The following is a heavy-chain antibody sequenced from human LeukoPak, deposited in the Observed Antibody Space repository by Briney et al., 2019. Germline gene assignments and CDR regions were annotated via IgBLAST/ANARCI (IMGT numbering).Heavy chain of an antibody. D-gene: IGHD3-3*01. V-gene: IGHV3-23*01. CDR3: AKGPTLLRFLEWLPVGDEYMDV. CDR2: ISGSGGST. J-gene: IGHJ6*03. CDR1: GFTFSSYG. Sequence: PGGSLRLSCAASGFTFSSYGMHWVRQAPGKGLEWVSAISGSGGSTYYADSVKGRFTISRDNSKNTLYLQMNSLRAEDTAVYYCAKGPTLLRFLEWLPVGDEYMDVWGKGTTVTVSS.